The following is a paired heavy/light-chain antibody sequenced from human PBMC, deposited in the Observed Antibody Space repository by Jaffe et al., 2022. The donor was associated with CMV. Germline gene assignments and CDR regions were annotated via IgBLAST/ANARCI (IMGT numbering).Light chain of an antibody. J-gene: IGLJ3*02. CDR1: SPNIENTY. Sequence: QSVLTQPPSASGTPGQSVTISCSGASPNIENTYVYWYQHLPGTAPNLLIYRNNQRPSGVSDRFSGSKSGTSASLAISGLRSEDEADYYCAAWDDSLSAWVFGGGTKLTVL. CDR3: AAWDDSLSAWV. V-gene: IGLV1-47*01. CDR2: RNN.
Heavy chain of an antibody. CDR2: ISGNGDT. Sequence: QVLLVQSGAEVKKPGASVRVSCRTSGYNFINSGVSWVRQAPGQGLEWVGHISGNGDTNYAQNFQGRVTLTTDTSTTTAYMEMSGLRSDDTAVYYCARDRVRFEDPRPFHFDVLTGSHSVGQKKYKYGMDVWGQGTTVIVSS. D-gene: IGHD3-9*01. J-gene: IGHJ6*02. CDR1: GYNFINSG. V-gene: IGHV1-18*01. CDR3: ARDRVRFEDPRPFHFDVLTGSHSVGQKKYKYGMDV.